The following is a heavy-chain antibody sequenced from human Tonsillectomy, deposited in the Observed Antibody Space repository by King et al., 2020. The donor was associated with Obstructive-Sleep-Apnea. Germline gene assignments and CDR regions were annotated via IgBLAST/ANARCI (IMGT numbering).Heavy chain of an antibody. CDR2: ISYDGSNK. CDR3: ARDGVTDDY. Sequence: VQLVESGGGVVQPGRSLRLSCAASGFTFSSYAMHWVRHAPGKGLEWVAVISYDGSNKYYADSVKGRFTISRDNSKNTLYLQMNSLRAEDTAVYYCARDGVTDDYWGQGTLVTVSS. V-gene: IGHV3-30-3*01. CDR1: GFTFSSYA. D-gene: IGHD1-20*01. J-gene: IGHJ4*02.